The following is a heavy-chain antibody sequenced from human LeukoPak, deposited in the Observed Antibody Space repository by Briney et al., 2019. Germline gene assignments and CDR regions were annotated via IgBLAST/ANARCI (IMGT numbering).Heavy chain of an antibody. Sequence: PSETLSLTCTVSGGSISSSSYYWGWIRQPPGKGLEWIGSIYYSGSTYYNPSLKSRVTISVDTSKNQFSLKLSSVTAADTAVYHCARHIVATITGVDYWGQGTLVTVSS. CDR3: ARHIVATITGVDY. CDR1: GGSISSSSYY. J-gene: IGHJ4*02. D-gene: IGHD5-12*01. V-gene: IGHV4-39*01. CDR2: IYYSGST.